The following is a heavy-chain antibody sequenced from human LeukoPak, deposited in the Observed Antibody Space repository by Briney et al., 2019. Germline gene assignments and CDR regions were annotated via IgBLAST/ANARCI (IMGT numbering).Heavy chain of an antibody. CDR3: AREVWGPEY. J-gene: IGHJ4*02. Sequence: GGSLRLSCAASGFTFTKYWMTWVRQAPGKGLEWVGNIKQDGSDKNYMDSVKGRFTISRDNTKNSVYLQMSSLRAEDTAVYYCAREVWGPEYWGQGTLVSVSS. V-gene: IGHV3-7*01. CDR2: IKQDGSDK. D-gene: IGHD1-14*01. CDR1: GFTFTKYW.